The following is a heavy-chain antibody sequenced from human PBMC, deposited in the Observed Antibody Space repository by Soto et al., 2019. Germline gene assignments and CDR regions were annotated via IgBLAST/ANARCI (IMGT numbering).Heavy chain of an antibody. CDR2: FDPEDGET. J-gene: IGHJ6*02. D-gene: IGHD6-25*01. Sequence: ASVKVSCKVSGYTLTELSMHWVRQAPGKGLEWMGGFDPEDGETIYAQKFQGRVTMTEDTSTDTAYMELSSLRSEDTAVYYCATPKRRGVGYYYYGMDVWGQGTTVTVSS. V-gene: IGHV1-24*01. CDR3: ATPKRRGVGYYYYGMDV. CDR1: GYTLTELS.